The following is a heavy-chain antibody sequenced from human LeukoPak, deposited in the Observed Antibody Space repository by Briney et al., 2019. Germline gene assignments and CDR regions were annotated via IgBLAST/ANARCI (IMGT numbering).Heavy chain of an antibody. Sequence: SETLSLTCTVSGDSISRTNNYWTWIRQPPGKGLEWIGFIYSSGGTYYNPSLKSRVTISVDTSKNQFSLKLSSVTAADTAVYYCARVSPNTVTTDYYYYGMDVWGQGTTVTVSS. CDR2: IYSSGGT. J-gene: IGHJ6*02. CDR3: ARVSPNTVTTDYYYYGMDV. V-gene: IGHV4-61*01. D-gene: IGHD4-17*01. CDR1: GDSISRTNNY.